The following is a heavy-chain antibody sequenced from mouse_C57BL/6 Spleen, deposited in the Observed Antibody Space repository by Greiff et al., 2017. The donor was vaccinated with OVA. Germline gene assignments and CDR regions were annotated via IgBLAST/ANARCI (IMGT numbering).Heavy chain of an antibody. V-gene: IGHV8-8*01. CDR3: ARIEPNYYGSSYVGAWFAY. Sequence: QVTLKESGPGILQPSQTLSLTCSFSGFSLSTFGMGVGWIRQPSGKGLEWLAHIWWDDDKYYNPALKSRLTISKDTSKNQVFLKIANVDTADTATYYCARIEPNYYGSSYVGAWFAYWGQGTLVTVSA. J-gene: IGHJ3*01. D-gene: IGHD1-1*01. CDR2: IWWDDDK. CDR1: GFSLSTFGMG.